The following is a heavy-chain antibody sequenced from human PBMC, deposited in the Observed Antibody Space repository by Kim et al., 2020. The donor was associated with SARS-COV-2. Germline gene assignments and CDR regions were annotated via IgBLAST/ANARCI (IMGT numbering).Heavy chain of an antibody. CDR3: AKGIRYFDWVES. J-gene: IGHJ4*02. D-gene: IGHD3-9*01. Sequence: GGSLRLSCAASGFTFSSYAMHWVRQAPGKGLEWVAVISYDGSNKYYADSVKGRFTISRDNSKNTLYLQMNSLRAEDTAVYYCAKGIRYFDWVESWCQGTL. CDR2: ISYDGSNK. CDR1: GFTFSSYA. V-gene: IGHV3-30-3*01.